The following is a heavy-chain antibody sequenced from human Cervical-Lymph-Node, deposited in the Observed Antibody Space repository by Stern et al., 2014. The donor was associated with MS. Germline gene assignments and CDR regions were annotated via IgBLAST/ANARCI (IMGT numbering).Heavy chain of an antibody. CDR1: GYSFTNNA. D-gene: IGHD3-22*01. J-gene: IGHJ4*02. CDR2: INTDAGNP. V-gene: IGHV7-4-1*02. CDR3: ARISNDGYYADY. Sequence: VQLVESGSELKKPGASVKVSCKPSGYSFTNNAVTWVRQAPGQGLEWMGWINTDAGNPTYAQVFTGRLVFSLDTSVSTAYLQISSLKAEDTAVYYCARISNDGYYADYWGQGTLVTVSS.